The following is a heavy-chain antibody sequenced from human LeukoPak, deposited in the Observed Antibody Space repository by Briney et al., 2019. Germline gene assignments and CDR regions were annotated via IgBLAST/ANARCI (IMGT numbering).Heavy chain of an antibody. CDR2: INGNGGGT. D-gene: IGHD2/OR15-2a*01. CDR3: AKGPLSHFDY. CDR1: GFTFSSYA. J-gene: IGHJ4*02. V-gene: IGHV3-23*01. Sequence: GGSLRLSCAASGFTFSSYAMNWVRQAPGKGLEWVSAINGNGGGTYYAVSVKGRFTISRDNSKNTLYLQMNSLRAEDTAVYYCAKGPLSHFDYWGQGTLVTVSS.